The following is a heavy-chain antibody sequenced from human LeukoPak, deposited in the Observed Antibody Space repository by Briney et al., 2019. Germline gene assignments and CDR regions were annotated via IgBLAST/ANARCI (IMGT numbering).Heavy chain of an antibody. CDR1: GGTFSSYA. Sequence: SVKVSCKASGGTFSSYAISWVRQAPGQGLEWMGRIIPIFGTANYAQKFQGRVTITTDESTSTAYMELSSLRSEDTAVYYCARGVVGATTPLAYFDYWGQGTLVTVSS. V-gene: IGHV1-69*05. D-gene: IGHD1-26*01. CDR3: ARGVVGATTPLAYFDY. J-gene: IGHJ4*02. CDR2: IIPIFGTA.